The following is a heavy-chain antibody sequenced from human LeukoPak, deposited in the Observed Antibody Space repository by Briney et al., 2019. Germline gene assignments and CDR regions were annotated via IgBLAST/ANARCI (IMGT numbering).Heavy chain of an antibody. CDR3: ARNVEMATIDY. Sequence: MASAPLSLTGTFSGGSISSGNYYWGWIRQPPGKGLGWIVSMYYSASTYYHPSLKSRVTISVDTSKNPFSLKLSSVTAADTAVYYCARNVEMATIDYWGQGTLVTVPS. J-gene: IGHJ4*02. D-gene: IGHD5-24*01. CDR2: MYYSAST. CDR1: GGSISSGNYY. V-gene: IGHV4-39*01.